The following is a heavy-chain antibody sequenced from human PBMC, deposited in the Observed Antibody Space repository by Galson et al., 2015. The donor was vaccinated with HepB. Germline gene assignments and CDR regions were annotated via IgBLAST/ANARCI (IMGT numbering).Heavy chain of an antibody. CDR3: ARDRDDYIWGSNRPLAY. Sequence: SLRLSCAASGFIFSNYGMHWVRQAPGKGLEWVAIIWHDGINKYYADSVKGRFTISRDTSKNTLYLQMNSLRAEDTAMYYCARDRDDYIWGSNRPLAYWGQGTLVSVSS. CDR1: GFIFSNYG. J-gene: IGHJ4*02. D-gene: IGHD3-16*02. CDR2: IWHDGINK. V-gene: IGHV3-33*01.